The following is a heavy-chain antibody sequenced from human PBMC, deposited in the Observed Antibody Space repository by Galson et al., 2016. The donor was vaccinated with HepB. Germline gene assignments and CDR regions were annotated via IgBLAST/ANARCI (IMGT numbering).Heavy chain of an antibody. Sequence: SLRLSCAASGFTFYSYAMHWVRQAPGKGLEWLAVILSDGSKINYADSVKGRFTISRDNSKNTLYLQMNSLRGEDTAVYYCARSQARDVREVGGYFQHWGQGTLVTVSS. V-gene: IGHV3-30-3*01. D-gene: IGHD3-10*01. CDR1: GFTFYSYA. CDR2: ILSDGSKI. J-gene: IGHJ1*01. CDR3: ARSQARDVREVGGYFQH.